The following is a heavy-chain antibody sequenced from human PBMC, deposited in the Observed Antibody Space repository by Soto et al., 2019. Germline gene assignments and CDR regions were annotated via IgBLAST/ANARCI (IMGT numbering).Heavy chain of an antibody. CDR2: ISYDGSNK. V-gene: IGHV3-30*18. CDR3: AKDFRWAFGVRMLYYYGMDV. CDR1: GFTFSSYG. D-gene: IGHD2-8*01. J-gene: IGHJ6*02. Sequence: PGGSLRLSCAASGFTFSSYGMHWVRQAPGKGLEWVAVISYDGSNKYYADSVKGRFTISRDNSKNTLYLQMNSLRAEDTAVYYCAKDFRWAFGVRMLYYYGMDVWGQGTTVTVSS.